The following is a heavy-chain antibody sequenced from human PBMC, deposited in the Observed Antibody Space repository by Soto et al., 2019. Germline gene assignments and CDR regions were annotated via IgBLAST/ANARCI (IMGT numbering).Heavy chain of an antibody. Sequence: QVQLVKSGAEVKKPGSSVKVSCKASGGTFSSYAISWVLLAPGQGLKWMGGIIPIFGTANYAQKFQGRVTITADESTSTAYMELSSLRSEDTAVYYCASSVAKQYYYGMDVWGQGTTVTVSS. J-gene: IGHJ6*02. CDR2: IIPIFGTA. D-gene: IGHD5-12*01. CDR1: GGTFSSYA. CDR3: ASSVAKQYYYGMDV. V-gene: IGHV1-69*12.